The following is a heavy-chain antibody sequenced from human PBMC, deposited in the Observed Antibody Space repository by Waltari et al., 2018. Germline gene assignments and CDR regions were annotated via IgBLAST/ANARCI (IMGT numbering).Heavy chain of an antibody. CDR3: PGRSAPNILAHCSDSGCSSKLHLY. V-gene: IGHV1-69*10. J-gene: IGHJ4*02. D-gene: IGHD2-15*01. Sequence: WVRQAPGQGLEWMGGIVPLVGVTNYAQKFQGRVTITVDTSTSTAYMELSSLRSEDTLGDVGPGRSAPNILAHCSDSGCSSKLHLYWGQGVLVTVSS. CDR2: IVPLVGVT.